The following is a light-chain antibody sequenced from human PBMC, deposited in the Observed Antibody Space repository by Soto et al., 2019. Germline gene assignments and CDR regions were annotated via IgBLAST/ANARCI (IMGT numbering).Light chain of an antibody. Sequence: QSVLTQPASVSGSPGQSITISCTGTSSDVGGYNYVSWYQQHPGKAPKLMIYDVRNRPSGVSNRFPGSKSGNTASLTISGLQPADEADYYCSSYTTSGSYVLFGGGTQLTVL. CDR2: DVR. V-gene: IGLV2-14*01. CDR3: SSYTTSGSYVL. CDR1: SSDVGGYNY. J-gene: IGLJ3*02.